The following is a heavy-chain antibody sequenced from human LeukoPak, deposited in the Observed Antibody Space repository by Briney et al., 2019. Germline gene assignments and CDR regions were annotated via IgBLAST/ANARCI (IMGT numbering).Heavy chain of an antibody. CDR3: AGLATVTTFYYFDY. CDR1: GFTFSSYW. V-gene: IGHV3-7*01. J-gene: IGHJ4*02. D-gene: IGHD4-17*01. Sequence: GGSLRLSCAASGFTFSSYWMSWVRQAPGKGLEWVANIKQDGSEKYYVDSVKGRFTISRDNAKNSLYLQTNSLRAEDTAVYYCAGLATVTTFYYFDYWGQGTLVTVSS. CDR2: IKQDGSEK.